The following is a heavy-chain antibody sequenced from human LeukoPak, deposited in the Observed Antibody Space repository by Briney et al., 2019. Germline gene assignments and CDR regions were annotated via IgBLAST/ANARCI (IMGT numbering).Heavy chain of an antibody. D-gene: IGHD6-19*01. CDR1: GGSIGSHY. CDR2: MYYSGNT. Sequence: PSETLSLTCTVSGGSIGSHYWSWIRQPPGKGLEWIGYMYYSGNTNYNPSLKSRVTISVDTSKNQFSLKVSSVTAADTAVYYCARDEAVAGSDYYYGMDVWGQGTTVTVSS. V-gene: IGHV4-59*11. J-gene: IGHJ6*02. CDR3: ARDEAVAGSDYYYGMDV.